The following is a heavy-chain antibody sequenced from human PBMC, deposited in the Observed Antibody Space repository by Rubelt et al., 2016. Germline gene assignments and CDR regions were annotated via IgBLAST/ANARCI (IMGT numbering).Heavy chain of an antibody. J-gene: IGHJ6*02. CDR1: GFTFSSYS. CDR2: ISSSSSTI. Sequence: GGSLRLSCAASGFTFSSYSMNWVRQAPGKGLEWVSYISSSSSTIYYADSVKGRFTISRDNAKNSLYLQMNSLGAEDTAVYYCARDDDSSGYYYVAYYYYYGMDVWGQGTTVTVSS. V-gene: IGHV3-48*01. D-gene: IGHD3-22*01. CDR3: ARDDDSSGYYYVAYYYYYGMDV.